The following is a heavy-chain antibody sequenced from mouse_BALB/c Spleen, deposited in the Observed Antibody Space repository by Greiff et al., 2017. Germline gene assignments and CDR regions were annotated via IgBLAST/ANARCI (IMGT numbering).Heavy chain of an antibody. D-gene: IGHD1-2*01. CDR3: ARRSTTAPAWFAY. Sequence: QVQLQQSGAELMKPGASVKISCKATGYTFSSYWIEWVKQRPGHGLEWIGEILPGSGSTNYNEKFKGKATFTADTSSNTAYMQLSSLTSEDSAVYYCARRSTTAPAWFAYWGQGTLVTVSA. CDR2: ILPGSGST. CDR1: GYTFSSYW. V-gene: IGHV1-9*01. J-gene: IGHJ3*01.